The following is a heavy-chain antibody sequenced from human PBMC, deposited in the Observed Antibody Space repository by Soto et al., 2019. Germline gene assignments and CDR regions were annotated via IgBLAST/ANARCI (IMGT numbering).Heavy chain of an antibody. J-gene: IGHJ4*02. CDR2: IIPIFGTA. CDR3: ARQTTEWLGFDY. V-gene: IGHV1-69*13. CDR1: GGTFSSYA. Sequence: GASVKVSCKASGGTFSSYAISWVRQAPGQGLEWMGGIIPIFGTANYAQKFQGRVTITADESTSTAYMELSSLRSEDTAVYYCARQTTEWLGFDYWGQGTLVTVSS. D-gene: IGHD6-19*01.